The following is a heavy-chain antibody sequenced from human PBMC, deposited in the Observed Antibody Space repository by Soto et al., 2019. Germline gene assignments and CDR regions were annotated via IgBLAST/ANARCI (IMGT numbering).Heavy chain of an antibody. V-gene: IGHV5-10-1*01. Sequence: GESPKISCKGSGDSFTSYWITWVRQMPGKGLEWMGRIDPTDSYTNYSPSFQGHVTISADKSISTAYLQWSSLKASDTAMYYCARLRVEVPDFDGVDVWGQGTPVTVYS. CDR2: IDPTDSYT. CDR3: ARLRVEVPDFDGVDV. J-gene: IGHJ6*02. D-gene: IGHD2-2*01. CDR1: GDSFTSYW.